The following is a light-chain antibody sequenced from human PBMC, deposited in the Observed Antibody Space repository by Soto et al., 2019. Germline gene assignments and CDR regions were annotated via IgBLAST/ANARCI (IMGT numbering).Light chain of an antibody. V-gene: IGLV2-11*01. CDR1: SSDVGGYNY. J-gene: IGLJ1*01. CDR3: CSYAGSYTFEV. Sequence: QSALTQPRSVSGSPGQSVTISCTGTSSDVGGYNYVSWYQQHPGKAPKLMTYDVSKRPSGVPHRLSGSKSGNTASLTISGIQAEDEADYYCCSYAGSYTFEVFGTGTQLTVL. CDR2: DVS.